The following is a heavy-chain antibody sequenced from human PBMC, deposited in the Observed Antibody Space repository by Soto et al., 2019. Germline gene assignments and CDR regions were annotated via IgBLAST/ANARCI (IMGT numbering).Heavy chain of an antibody. CDR3: ARDGDGDYLDY. CDR2: ISYDGSNK. CDR1: GFTFSSYA. D-gene: IGHD2-21*02. V-gene: IGHV3-30-3*01. J-gene: IGHJ4*02. Sequence: PGGSLRLSCAASGFTFSSYAMHWVRQAPGKGLEWVAVISYDGSNKYYADYVKGRFTISRDNSKNTLYLQMNSLRAEDTAVYYCARDGDGDYLDYWGQGTLVTVSS.